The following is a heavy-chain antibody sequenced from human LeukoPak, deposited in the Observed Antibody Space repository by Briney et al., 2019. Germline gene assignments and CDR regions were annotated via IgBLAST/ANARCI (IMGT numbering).Heavy chain of an antibody. CDR1: GFTFNNYA. CDR2: INHSRST. V-gene: IGHV4-34*01. CDR3: ARGSIVGATIWRRAGDFDY. J-gene: IGHJ4*02. Sequence: SGGTLRLSCAASGFTFNNYAMVRLPQPPGMGLEWIVEINHSRSTNYNPSLKRRVTISVDASQNHVSLKLSSVTGADTAVYYCARGSIVGATIWRRAGDFDYWGQGTLVTVSS. D-gene: IGHD1-26*01.